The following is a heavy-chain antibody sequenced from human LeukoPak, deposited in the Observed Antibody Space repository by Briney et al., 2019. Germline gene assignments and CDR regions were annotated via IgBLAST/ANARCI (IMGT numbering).Heavy chain of an antibody. CDR3: ARSIAVTGARACYFDY. D-gene: IGHD6-19*01. Sequence: GGSLSLSCAASGFTFSNYEMNWVRQAPGKGLEWVSYISSSGSTIYYADSVKGRFTISRDNAKNSLFLQMNSLSAEDTAVYYCARSIAVTGARACYFDYWGQGTLVTVSS. J-gene: IGHJ4*02. V-gene: IGHV3-48*03. CDR1: GFTFSNYE. CDR2: ISSSGSTI.